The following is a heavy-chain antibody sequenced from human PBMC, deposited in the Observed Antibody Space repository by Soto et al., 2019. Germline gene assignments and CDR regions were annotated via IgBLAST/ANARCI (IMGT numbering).Heavy chain of an antibody. D-gene: IGHD2-21*02. CDR3: ATILAYCGGDCYLPNYGMYV. Sequence: GGSLRLSCAASGFTFSSYAMSWVRQAPGKGLEWVSAISGSGGSTYYADSVKGRFTISRDNSKNTLYLQMNSLRAEDTAVYYCATILAYCGGDCYLPNYGMYVWGQENTVTVS. CDR2: ISGSGGST. CDR1: GFTFSSYA. V-gene: IGHV3-23*01. J-gene: IGHJ6*02.